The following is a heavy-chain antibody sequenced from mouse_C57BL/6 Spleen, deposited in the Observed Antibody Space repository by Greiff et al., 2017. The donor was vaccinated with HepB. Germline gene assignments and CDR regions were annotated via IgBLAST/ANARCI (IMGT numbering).Heavy chain of an antibody. D-gene: IGHD2-9*01. CDR3: ATYYGYDVYWYFDV. J-gene: IGHJ1*03. V-gene: IGHV5-17*01. CDR2: ISSGSSTI. Sequence: EVKVEESGGGLVKPGGSLKLSCAASGFTFSDYGMHWVRQAPEKGLEWVAYISSGSSTIYYADTVKGRFTISRDNAKNTLFLQMTSLRSEDTAMYYCATYYGYDVYWYFDVWGTGTTVTVSS. CDR1: GFTFSDYG.